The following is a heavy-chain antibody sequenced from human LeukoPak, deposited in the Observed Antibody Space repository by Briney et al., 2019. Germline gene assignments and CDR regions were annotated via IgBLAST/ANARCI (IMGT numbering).Heavy chain of an antibody. CDR2: ISSDGITK. Sequence: PGGSLRLSCVASGFTFSSYGMHWVRQAPGKGLEWVAVISSDGITKVYADSVKGRFTIARDNSENTLYLQMSSLGSEDTAVYYCAKARTAFISRDFDYWGQGTLVTVSS. V-gene: IGHV3-30*18. CDR3: AKARTAFISRDFDY. D-gene: IGHD2/OR15-2a*01. J-gene: IGHJ4*02. CDR1: GFTFSSYG.